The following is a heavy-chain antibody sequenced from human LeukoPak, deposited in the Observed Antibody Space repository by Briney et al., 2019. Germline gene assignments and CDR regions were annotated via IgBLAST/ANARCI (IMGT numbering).Heavy chain of an antibody. D-gene: IGHD5-24*01. V-gene: IGHV3-53*01. CDR2: IYSGVTT. CDR1: GFNVTTNY. CDR3: ARGRREGYHLGY. Sequence: GGSLRLSCAASGFNVTTNYMSWGRHAPGKGLGLVSVIYSGVTTYYADSVKGRFTISRDISKNTLSLQMNSLRAEDTAVYYCARGRREGYHLGYWGQGTLVAVSS. J-gene: IGHJ4*02.